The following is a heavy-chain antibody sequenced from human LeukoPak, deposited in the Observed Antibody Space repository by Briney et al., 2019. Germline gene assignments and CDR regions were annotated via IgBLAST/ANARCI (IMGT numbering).Heavy chain of an antibody. J-gene: IGHJ3*02. V-gene: IGHV4-59*01. CDR3: ARVRDYVWGSYRYGAFDI. CDR1: GGSISSYY. Sequence: SETLSLTCTVSGGSISSYYRSWIRQPPGKGLEWIGYIYYSGSTNYNPSLKSRVTISVDTSRNQFSLKLSSVTAADTAVYYCARVRDYVWGSYRYGAFDIWGQGTMVTVSS. D-gene: IGHD3-16*02. CDR2: IYYSGST.